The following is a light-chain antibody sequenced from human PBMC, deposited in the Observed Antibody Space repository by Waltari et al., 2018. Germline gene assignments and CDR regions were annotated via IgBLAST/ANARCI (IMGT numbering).Light chain of an antibody. J-gene: IGKJ2*01. CDR1: QSISSY. CDR2: AAS. Sequence: MTQSPSSLSASVVARVTITCRASQSISSYLNWYQQKPGKAPKLLIYAASSLQSGVPSRFSGSGSGTDFTLTISSLQPEDFATYYCQQSYSTPYTFGQGTKLEIK. CDR3: QQSYSTPYT. V-gene: IGKV1-39*01.